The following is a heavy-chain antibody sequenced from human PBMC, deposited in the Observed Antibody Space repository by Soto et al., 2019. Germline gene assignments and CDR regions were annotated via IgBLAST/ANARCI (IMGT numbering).Heavy chain of an antibody. Sequence: GGSLRLSCAASGFTFSSYAMSWVRQAPGKGLEWVSAISGSGGSTYYADSVKGRFTISRDNSKNTLYLQMNSLRAEDTAVYYCAKFRIAVERNPRYYYYGMDVWGQGTTVTVSS. CDR2: ISGSGGST. CDR3: AKFRIAVERNPRYYYYGMDV. D-gene: IGHD6-19*01. J-gene: IGHJ6*02. V-gene: IGHV3-23*01. CDR1: GFTFSSYA.